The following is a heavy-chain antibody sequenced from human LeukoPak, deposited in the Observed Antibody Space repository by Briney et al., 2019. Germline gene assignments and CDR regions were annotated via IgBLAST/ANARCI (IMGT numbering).Heavy chain of an antibody. D-gene: IGHD3-10*01. J-gene: IGHJ5*02. CDR2: INPSGGST. Sequence: ASVKVSCKAYRYTFTSYYMHWVRQAPGQGLEWMGIINPSGGSTSYAQKFQGRVTMTRDMSTSTAYMELSRLRSDDTAVYYCAREQLYYYGSGSVDPWGQGTLVTVSS. CDR3: AREQLYYYGSGSVDP. CDR1: RYTFTSYY. V-gene: IGHV1-46*01.